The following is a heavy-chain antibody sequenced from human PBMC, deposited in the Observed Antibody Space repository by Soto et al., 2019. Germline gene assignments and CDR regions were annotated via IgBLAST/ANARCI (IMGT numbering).Heavy chain of an antibody. CDR2: ISAYNGIT. CDR1: GYTFTNYG. D-gene: IGHD2-2*01. J-gene: IGHJ4*02. Sequence: ASLKVSCKSSGYTFTNYGFTWVRQAPGQGLEWMGWISAYNGITNSAQKLQGRVTMTTDTSTSTAYMELRSLRSDDTAVYYCARDCSTSSCPFDYWGQGTLVTVSS. CDR3: ARDCSTSSCPFDY. V-gene: IGHV1-18*04.